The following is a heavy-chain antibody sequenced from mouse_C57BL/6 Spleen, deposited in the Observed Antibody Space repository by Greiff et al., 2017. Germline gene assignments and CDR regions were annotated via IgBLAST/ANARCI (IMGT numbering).Heavy chain of an antibody. CDR1: GFTFSSYA. CDR2: ISSGGDYI. CDR3: TRNDGYEGFAY. V-gene: IGHV5-9-1*02. J-gene: IGHJ3*01. Sequence: EVQLVEPGAGLVKPGGSLKLSCAASGFTFSSYAMSWVRQTPEKRLEWVAYISSGGDYIYYADTVKGRFTISRDNARNTLYLQMSSLKSEDTAMYYCTRNDGYEGFAYWGQGTLVTVSA. D-gene: IGHD2-3*01.